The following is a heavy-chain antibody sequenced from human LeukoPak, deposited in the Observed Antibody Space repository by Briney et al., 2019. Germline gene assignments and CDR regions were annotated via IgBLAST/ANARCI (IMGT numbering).Heavy chain of an antibody. Sequence: GGSLRLSCAASGFTFSSYSMNWVRQAPGKGLEWVSTINGSGGSTYYADSVKGRFTISRDNSKNILDLQMNSLRAEDTAVYYCAIGPGGLFDYWGQGILVTVSS. V-gene: IGHV3-23*01. J-gene: IGHJ4*02. CDR2: INGSGGST. CDR3: AIGPGGLFDY. D-gene: IGHD4-23*01. CDR1: GFTFSSYS.